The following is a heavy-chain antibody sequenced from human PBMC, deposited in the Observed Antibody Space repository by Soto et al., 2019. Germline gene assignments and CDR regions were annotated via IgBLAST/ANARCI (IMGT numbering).Heavy chain of an antibody. Sequence: EVQLLESGGGVVQPGGSLRLSCAASGFTFSTYAMSWVRQAPGKGLEWVSTISGSGAGTYHADSVKGRFSISRDNSKNILDLEMNSLRAEDTAIYYCVKDGRRNFGESWIGPSIRWGQGTLVTVSS. CDR1: GFTFSTYA. D-gene: IGHD3-3*01. V-gene: IGHV3-23*01. CDR3: VKDGRRNFGESWIGPSIR. J-gene: IGHJ4*02. CDR2: ISGSGAGT.